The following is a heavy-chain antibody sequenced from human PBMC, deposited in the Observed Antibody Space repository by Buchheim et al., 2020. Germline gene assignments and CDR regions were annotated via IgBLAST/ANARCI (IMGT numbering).Heavy chain of an antibody. CDR2: VNPDGSTT. D-gene: IGHD6-6*01. CDR3: ARVRGSSPDYYYYYGMDV. V-gene: IGHV3-74*01. CDR1: GFTFSGYW. Sequence: EVQLVESGGGLVQPGGSLRLSCAASGFTFSGYWMHWVRHAPGKGLVWVSRVNPDGSTTTYADSVRGRFTIARDNAKHTLSLQMSSLRAEDTAVYYCARVRGSSPDYYYYYGMDVWGQGTT. J-gene: IGHJ6*02.